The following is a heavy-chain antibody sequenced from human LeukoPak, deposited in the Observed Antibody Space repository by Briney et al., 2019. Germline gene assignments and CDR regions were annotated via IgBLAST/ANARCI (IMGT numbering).Heavy chain of an antibody. CDR2: MYNSEIT. J-gene: IGHJ4*02. CDR3: ATGHSSGWFDY. D-gene: IGHD6-19*01. CDR1: RGSVSSAY. V-gene: IGHV4-59*02. Sequence: SETLSVTCTVSRGSVSSAYWSWIRQPPGKRLEWIGYMYNSEITNYNPSLKSRVTMSLDMSKNQFSLDLTSVSEADTAVYYCATGHSSGWFDYWGQGSLVIVSS.